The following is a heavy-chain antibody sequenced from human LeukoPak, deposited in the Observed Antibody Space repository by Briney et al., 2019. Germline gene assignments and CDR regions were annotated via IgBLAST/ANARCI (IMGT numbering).Heavy chain of an antibody. V-gene: IGHV4-59*08. Sequence: PSETLSLTCTVSGGSIGVYYWNWIRQPPGKGLEWIGYINYSGTTECNPSLKSRVTMSVDTSTNQFSLQLSSVTAADTAIYFCARRVFHYDHNDNRNDAFDIWGQGTMVTVSS. CDR3: ARRVFHYDHNDNRNDAFDI. J-gene: IGHJ3*02. D-gene: IGHD1-14*01. CDR1: GGSIGVYY. CDR2: INYSGTT.